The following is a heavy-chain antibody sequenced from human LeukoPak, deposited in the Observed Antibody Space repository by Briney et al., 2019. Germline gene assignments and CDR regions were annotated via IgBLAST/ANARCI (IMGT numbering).Heavy chain of an antibody. J-gene: IGHJ4*02. V-gene: IGHV3-9*01. CDR1: GFTFDDYA. CDR3: AKDSCSSTSCYFDY. Sequence: GGSLRLSCAAFGFTFDDYAMHWVRQAPVKGLEWVSGISWNSGSIGYADSVKGRFTISRDNAKNSLYLQMNSLRAEDTALYYCAKDSCSSTSCYFDYWGQGTLVTVSS. CDR2: ISWNSGSI. D-gene: IGHD2-2*01.